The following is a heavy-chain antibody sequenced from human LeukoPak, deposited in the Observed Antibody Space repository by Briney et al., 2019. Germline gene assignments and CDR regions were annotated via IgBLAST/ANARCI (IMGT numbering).Heavy chain of an antibody. D-gene: IGHD3-10*01. V-gene: IGHV5-51*01. CDR1: GYTFTTYW. CDR3: ASCYYGPGVAFDI. Sequence: GESLKISCKGSGYTFTTYWIGWVRQMPGKGLEWMGIIYPGDSDTRYNPSFQGQVTISADKSISTAYLQWSSLKASDTAMYYCASCYYGPGVAFDIWGQRTMVTVSS. CDR2: IYPGDSDT. J-gene: IGHJ3*02.